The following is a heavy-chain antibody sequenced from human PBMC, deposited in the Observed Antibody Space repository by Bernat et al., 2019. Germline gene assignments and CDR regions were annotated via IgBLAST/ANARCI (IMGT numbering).Heavy chain of an antibody. Sequence: EVQLVESGGGLVQPGGSLRLSCAASGFTFSSYWMHWVRQAPGKGLVWVSRINSDGSSTSYADSVKGRFTISRDNAKKTLYLQMNSLRAEDTAVYYCARGPGYGDYFDYWGQGTLVTVAS. CDR2: INSDGSST. CDR1: GFTFSSYW. D-gene: IGHD4-17*01. V-gene: IGHV3-74*01. CDR3: ARGPGYGDYFDY. J-gene: IGHJ4*02.